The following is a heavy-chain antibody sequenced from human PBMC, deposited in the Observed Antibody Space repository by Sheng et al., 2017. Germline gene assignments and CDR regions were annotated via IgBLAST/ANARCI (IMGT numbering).Heavy chain of an antibody. CDR2: LSGGGDST. Sequence: EVQLVESGGGLVQPGGSLRLSCAASGFTFSSYAMSWVRQAPGKGLEWVSALSGGGDSTYYADSVEGRSTISRDNSKNTLYLQMNSLRVEDTAVYYCAKGRQLGSYYYYGMDVWGQGTTVTVSS. CDR1: GFTFSSYA. J-gene: IGHJ6*02. V-gene: IGHV3-23*04. D-gene: IGHD6-6*01. CDR3: AKGRQLGSYYYYGMDV.